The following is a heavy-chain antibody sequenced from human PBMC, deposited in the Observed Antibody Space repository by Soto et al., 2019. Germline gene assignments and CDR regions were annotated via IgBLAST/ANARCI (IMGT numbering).Heavy chain of an antibody. V-gene: IGHV1-69*15. D-gene: IGHD5-18*01. CDR2: ITPIYPTT. CDR3: ARIPRYSFPTSDDLDS. Sequence: QVQLVQSGAEVRKPGSSGQVSCKASGGTFYTYTFSWVRQAPGQGLEWMGSITPIYPTTNYAEKFQVRLTVTADGSTNTADMELNSLTSEDTAVYYCARIPRYSFPTSDDLDSWGQGTLVTVSS. CDR1: GGTFYTYT. J-gene: IGHJ4*02.